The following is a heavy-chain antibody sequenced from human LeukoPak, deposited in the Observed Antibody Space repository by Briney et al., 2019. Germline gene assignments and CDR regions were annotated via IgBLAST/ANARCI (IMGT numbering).Heavy chain of an antibody. Sequence: HPGGSLRLSCAASGFTFSTYWMTWVRQAPGKGLDWVANIKQDGSEKYYVDSVKGRFTISRDNAKNSLYLQMNSLRAEDTAVYYCARVIGSKGEIDYDFWSGYYSVYYFDYWGQGTLVTVSS. CDR3: ARVIGSKGEIDYDFWSGYYSVYYFDY. CDR1: GFTFSTYW. D-gene: IGHD3-3*01. J-gene: IGHJ4*02. CDR2: IKQDGSEK. V-gene: IGHV3-7*01.